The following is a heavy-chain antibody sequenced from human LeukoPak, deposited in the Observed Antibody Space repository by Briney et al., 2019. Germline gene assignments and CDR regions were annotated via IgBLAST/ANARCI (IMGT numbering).Heavy chain of an antibody. J-gene: IGHJ1*01. D-gene: IGHD2-2*02. CDR1: GFTFNNYR. CDR3: AKDEGDTLLYH. Sequence: GGSLRLSCAASGFTFNNYRMNWVRQAPGKGLEWVSYISENSGTKYYADSVKGRFTISRDNAKNSLYLQMNSLRAEDTAMYYCAKDEGDTLLYHWGQGTLVTVSS. V-gene: IGHV3-48*04. CDR2: ISENSGTK.